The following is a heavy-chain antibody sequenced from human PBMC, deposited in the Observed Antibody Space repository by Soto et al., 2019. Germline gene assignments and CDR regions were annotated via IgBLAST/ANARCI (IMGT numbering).Heavy chain of an antibody. J-gene: IGHJ6*03. CDR3: ARNKGGYIYYYYYYMDV. CDR1: GYTFTSYA. Sequence: ASVKVSCKASGYTFTSYAMHWVRQAPGQRLEWMGWINAGNGNTKYSQKFQGRVTITRDTSASTAYMELSSLRSEDTAVYYCARNKGGYIYYYYYYMDVWGKGTTVTVS. CDR2: INAGNGNT. V-gene: IGHV1-3*01. D-gene: IGHD6-13*01.